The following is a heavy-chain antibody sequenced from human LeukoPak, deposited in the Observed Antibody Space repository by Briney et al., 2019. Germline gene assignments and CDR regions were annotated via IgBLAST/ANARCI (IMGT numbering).Heavy chain of an antibody. D-gene: IGHD6-19*01. V-gene: IGHV3-23*01. CDR3: AKGKQWLVQRALVN. Sequence: SGGSLRLSCAASGFTFSSYAMRWVRHARGEGPECLPAISGRGGNIYYADSGKGRFTISRDNSTNSLYLQMNSLRAEDTAVYSCAKGKQWLVQRALVNWGQGTLVTVSS. CDR1: GFTFSSYA. J-gene: IGHJ4*02. CDR2: ISGRGGNI.